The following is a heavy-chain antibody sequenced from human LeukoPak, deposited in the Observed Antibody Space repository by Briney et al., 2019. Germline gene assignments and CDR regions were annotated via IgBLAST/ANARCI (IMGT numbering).Heavy chain of an antibody. J-gene: IGHJ4*02. V-gene: IGHV3-7*01. CDR1: GFTFSSYW. CDR3: AKGDDILTGYYNS. CDR2: IKQDGSEK. Sequence: QPGGSLRLSCAASGFTFSSYWMSWVRQAPGKGLEWVANIKQDGSEKYYVDSVKGRFTISRDNAKNTLYLQMNSLRAEDTAVYYCAKGDDILTGYYNSWGQGTLVTVSS. D-gene: IGHD3-9*01.